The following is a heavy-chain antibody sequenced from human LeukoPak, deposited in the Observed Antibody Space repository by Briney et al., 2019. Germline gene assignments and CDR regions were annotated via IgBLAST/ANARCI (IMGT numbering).Heavy chain of an antibody. CDR1: GFTFSSYS. V-gene: IGHV3-21*04. CDR2: ISSSSSYI. J-gene: IGHJ5*02. Sequence: GGSLRLSCAASGFTFSSYSMNWVRQAPGKGLEWVSSISSSSSYIYYADSVKGRFTISRDNAKNSLYLQMNSLRAEDTAVYYCARTGYYDILTGYYKGNDKDNWFDPWGQGTLVTVSS. CDR3: ARTGYYDILTGYYKGNDKDNWFDP. D-gene: IGHD3-9*01.